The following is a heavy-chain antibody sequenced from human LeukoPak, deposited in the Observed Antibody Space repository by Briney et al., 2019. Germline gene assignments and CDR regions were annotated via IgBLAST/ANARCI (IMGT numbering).Heavy chain of an antibody. CDR1: GDSVSSNSAT. V-gene: IGHV6-1*01. D-gene: IGHD3-10*01. Sequence: SQTLSLTCAISGDSVSSNSATWNWIRQSPSRGLEWLGRTYQRSKWYNDYAVSVKSRITINPDTSKNQCSLQLNPVTPEDTAMYYCARGYYGSVRHGMDVWGQGTTVTVSS. CDR3: ARGYYGSVRHGMDV. CDR2: TYQRSKWYN. J-gene: IGHJ6*02.